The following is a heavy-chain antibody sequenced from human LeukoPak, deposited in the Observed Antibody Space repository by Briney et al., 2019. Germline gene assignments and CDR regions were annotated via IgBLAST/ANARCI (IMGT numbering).Heavy chain of an antibody. D-gene: IGHD6-13*01. CDR2: MSYSGST. CDR3: ARVFRTAAGSYFYYYGMDV. V-gene: IGHV4-61*01. CDR1: GGSVSSGSYY. J-gene: IGHJ6*02. Sequence: PSETLSLTCTVSGGSVSSGSYYWSWIRQPPGKGLEWLGYMSYSGSTNYNPSLKSRVTISVDTSKNQFSLKLSSVTAADTAVYYCARVFRTAAGSYFYYYGMDVWGQGTTVTVSS.